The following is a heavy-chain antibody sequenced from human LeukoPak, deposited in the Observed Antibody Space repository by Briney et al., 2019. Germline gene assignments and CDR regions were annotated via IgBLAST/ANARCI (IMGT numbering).Heavy chain of an antibody. CDR1: GFTFDDYA. CDR3: ARDDHNVLTDNFDY. J-gene: IGHJ4*02. D-gene: IGHD3-9*01. V-gene: IGHV3-9*01. Sequence: PGGSLRLSCAASGFTFDDYAMHWVRQAPGKGLEWVSGISWNSGSIGYADSVKGRFTISRDNAKNSLYLQMNSLRPEDTALYYCARDDHNVLTDNFDYWGQGTLVTVSS. CDR2: ISWNSGSI.